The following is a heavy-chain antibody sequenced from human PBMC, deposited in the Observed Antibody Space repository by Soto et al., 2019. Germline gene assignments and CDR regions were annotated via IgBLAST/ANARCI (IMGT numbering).Heavy chain of an antibody. D-gene: IGHD3-22*01. CDR1: GFTFSSYG. Sequence: QVQLVESGGGVVQPGRSLRLSCAASGFTFSSYGMHGVRQAPGKGLEWVAVISYDESNKYYADSLKGRFTISRDNSKNTLYQQMNSLRAEYTAVYYCTKGVVVVTSYFQHWGQGTLVTVSS. V-gene: IGHV3-30*18. CDR3: TKGVVVVTSYFQH. CDR2: ISYDESNK. J-gene: IGHJ1*01.